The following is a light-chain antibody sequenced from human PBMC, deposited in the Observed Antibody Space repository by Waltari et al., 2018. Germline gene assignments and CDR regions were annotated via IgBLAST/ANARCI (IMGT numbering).Light chain of an antibody. J-gene: IGLJ2*01. CDR3: CSYAGSYAVV. Sequence: QSALTQPRPVSGSPGQSVTISCTGTSSDVGGYNYFSWYQQHPGQAPKVMIYDVNKRPSGVPDRFSGSKSGNTASLTISGLQAGDEADYFCCSYAGSYAVVFGGGTKLTVL. CDR1: SSDVGGYNY. CDR2: DVN. V-gene: IGLV2-11*01.